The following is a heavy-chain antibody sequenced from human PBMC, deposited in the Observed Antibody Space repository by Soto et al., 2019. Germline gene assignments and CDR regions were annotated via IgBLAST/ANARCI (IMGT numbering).Heavy chain of an antibody. Sequence: PSETLSLTCTVSGGSISSGGYYWSWIRQHPGKGLEWIGYIYYSGSTYYNPSLKSRVTISVDTSKNQFSLKLSSVTTADTAVYYCARAVGYCSSTSCYPHYYYGMDVWGQGTTVTVSS. D-gene: IGHD2-2*01. V-gene: IGHV4-31*03. CDR2: IYYSGST. CDR3: ARAVGYCSSTSCYPHYYYGMDV. J-gene: IGHJ6*02. CDR1: GGSISSGGYY.